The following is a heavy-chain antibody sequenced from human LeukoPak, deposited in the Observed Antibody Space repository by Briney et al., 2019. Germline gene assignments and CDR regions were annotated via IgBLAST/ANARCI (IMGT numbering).Heavy chain of an antibody. V-gene: IGHV4-4*07. CDR3: ARVGQDSSGYYRIFDY. D-gene: IGHD3-22*01. J-gene: IGHJ4*02. CDR1: GGSISSYY. CDR2: IYTSGGT. Sequence: SETLSLTCIVSGGSISSYYWSWIRQPAGKGLEWIGRIYTSGGTNYNPSLKSRVTISVDKSKNQFSLKLSSVTAADTAVYYCARVGQDSSGYYRIFDYWGQGTLVTVSS.